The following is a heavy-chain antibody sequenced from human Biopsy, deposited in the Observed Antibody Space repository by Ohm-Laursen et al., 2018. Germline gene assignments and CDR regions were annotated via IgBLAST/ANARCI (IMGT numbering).Heavy chain of an antibody. D-gene: IGHD3-9*01. J-gene: IGHJ1*01. V-gene: IGHV1-69*13. CDR1: EGTFSNYG. Sequence: SVKVSCKAPEGTFSNYGVNWVRQAPGQGLEWLGGNIPILGTGNYAHQFQDRVTVAADASTSTATMELRSLRSGDTAVYYCATKLTGYFHHWGQGTLVIVSS. CDR2: NIPILGTG. CDR3: ATKLTGYFHH.